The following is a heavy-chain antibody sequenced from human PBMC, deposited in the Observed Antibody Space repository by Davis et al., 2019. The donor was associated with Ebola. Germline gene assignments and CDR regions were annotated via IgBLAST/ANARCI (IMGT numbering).Heavy chain of an antibody. CDR3: ARHPVVIGGGMGAFDI. Sequence: MPSETLSLTCTVSAVSLRSYYWSWIRQPPGKGLEWIGYIYYSGSTNYNPPLKSRVTISVDTSKNQFSLKLSSVTAADTAGYYCARHPVVIGGGMGAFDIWGQGTMVTVSS. CDR2: IYYSGST. D-gene: IGHD3-22*01. J-gene: IGHJ3*02. V-gene: IGHV4-59*08. CDR1: AVSLRSYY.